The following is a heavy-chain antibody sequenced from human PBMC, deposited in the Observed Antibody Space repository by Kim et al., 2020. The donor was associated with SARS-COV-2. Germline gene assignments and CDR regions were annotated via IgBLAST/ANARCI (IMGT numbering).Heavy chain of an antibody. D-gene: IGHD3-10*01. CDR3: AKSRLRGVSSYYYGMDV. J-gene: IGHJ6*01. CDR2: IYYSGST. Sequence: SETLSLTCTVSGASIIGYYWSWIRQPPGKGLEWIGHIYYSGSTKYNPSLKSRVTISVDTSKNQFSLKVSSVTAADTAVYYCAKSRLRGVSSYYYGMDVWG. V-gene: IGHV4-59*01. CDR1: GASIIGYY.